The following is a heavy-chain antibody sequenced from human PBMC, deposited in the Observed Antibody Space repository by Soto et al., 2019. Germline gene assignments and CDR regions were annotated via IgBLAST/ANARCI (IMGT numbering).Heavy chain of an antibody. CDR1: GFTFSSYW. J-gene: IGHJ3*02. D-gene: IGHD3-10*01. CDR2: INSDGSST. CDR3: ARDQSILLWFGEPYDAFDI. Sequence: GSLRLCCAASGFTFSSYWMHWVRQAPGKGLVWVSRINSDGSSTSYADSVKGRFTISRDNAKNTLYLQMNSLRAEDTAVYYCARDQSILLWFGEPYDAFDIWGQGTMVTVS. V-gene: IGHV3-74*01.